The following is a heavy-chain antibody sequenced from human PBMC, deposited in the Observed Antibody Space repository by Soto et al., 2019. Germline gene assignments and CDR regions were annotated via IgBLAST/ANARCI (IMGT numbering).Heavy chain of an antibody. V-gene: IGHV3-74*01. CDR3: ARGGVPASVDY. Sequence: SGGSLRLSCAASGFTLSNYWMHWVRQAPGKGLVWVSHINGDGSSTNYADSVKGRFTISRDNAENTLFLQMNSLRAEDTAVYYCARGGVPASVDYCGQGTLVTVSS. CDR2: INGDGSST. CDR1: GFTLSNYW. J-gene: IGHJ4*02. D-gene: IGHD2-2*01.